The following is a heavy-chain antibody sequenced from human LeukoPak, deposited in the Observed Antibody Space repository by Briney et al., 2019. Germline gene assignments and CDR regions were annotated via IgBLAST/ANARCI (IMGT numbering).Heavy chain of an antibody. CDR1: GGSISSGGYY. D-gene: IGHD6-13*01. Sequence: SQTLSLTCTVSGGSISSGGYYWSWIRQPPGKGLEWIGYIYHSGSTYYNPSLKSRVTISVDRSKNQFSLKLSSVTAADTAVYYCARDFGYAAAGIQWPYYYYYMDVWGKGTTVTVSS. CDR3: ARDFGYAAAGIQWPYYYYYMDV. CDR2: IYHSGST. V-gene: IGHV4-30-2*01. J-gene: IGHJ6*03.